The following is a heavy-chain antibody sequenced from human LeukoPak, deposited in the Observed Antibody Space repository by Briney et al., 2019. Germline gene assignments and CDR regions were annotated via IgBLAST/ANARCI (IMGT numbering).Heavy chain of an antibody. CDR2: IYYSGST. Sequence: SETLSLTCTVSGVSINSNSFWGWARQPPGKGLEWIGSIYYSGSTYYNPSLKSRVTISVDTSKNQFSLKLSSVTAADTAVYYCARGYDILTGYPNAFDIWGQGTMVTVSS. CDR1: GVSINSNSF. V-gene: IGHV4-39*07. J-gene: IGHJ3*02. D-gene: IGHD3-9*01. CDR3: ARGYDILTGYPNAFDI.